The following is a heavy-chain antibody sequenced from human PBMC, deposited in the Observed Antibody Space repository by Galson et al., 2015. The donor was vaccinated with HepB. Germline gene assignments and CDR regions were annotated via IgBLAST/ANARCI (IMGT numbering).Heavy chain of an antibody. Sequence: CAISGDSVSSNSAAWNWIRQSPSRGLEWLGRTCYRSKWYNDYAVSVKSRITINPDTSKNQFSLQLNSVTPEDTAVYYCARGSSSWYGGSGFDPWGQGTLVTVSS. J-gene: IGHJ5*02. V-gene: IGHV6-1*01. CDR1: GDSVSSNSAA. CDR3: ARGSSSWYGGSGFDP. CDR2: TCYRSKWYN. D-gene: IGHD6-13*01.